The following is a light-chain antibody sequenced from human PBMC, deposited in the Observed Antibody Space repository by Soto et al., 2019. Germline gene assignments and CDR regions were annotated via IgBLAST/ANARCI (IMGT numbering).Light chain of an antibody. J-gene: IGKJ2*01. CDR2: DVS. Sequence: DIQVTQSPSTLAASVGDTVTMTCRSSSKWLAWYQKKPGKAPKLLIYDVSNLERGVQPRFSGSTSGAESTLTITGLQPDDLGAYYCKPTSGFPFGRGTK. V-gene: IGKV1-5*01. CDR3: KPTSGFP. CDR1: SSSKW.